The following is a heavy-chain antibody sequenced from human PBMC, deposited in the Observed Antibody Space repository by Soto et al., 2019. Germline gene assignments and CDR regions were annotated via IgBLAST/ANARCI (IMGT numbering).Heavy chain of an antibody. Sequence: GASVKVSCKASGYTFTTYYIHWVRQAPGQGLEWMGVINPSGGSINYAQKFQGRVTMTRDTSTSTVYMELSSLRSEDTAVYYCARDGGGGRSYYKYVYGRDAWGQGTLVTVSS. CDR2: INPSGGSI. D-gene: IGHD3-10*01. CDR1: GYTFTTYY. J-gene: IGHJ5*02. V-gene: IGHV1-46*03. CDR3: ARDGGGGRSYYKYVYGRDA.